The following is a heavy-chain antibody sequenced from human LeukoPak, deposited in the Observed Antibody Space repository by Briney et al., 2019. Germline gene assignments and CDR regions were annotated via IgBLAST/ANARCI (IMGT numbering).Heavy chain of an antibody. D-gene: IGHD3-10*01. V-gene: IGHV3-48*03. CDR1: GFTFSSYE. CDR2: ISSSGSTI. J-gene: IGHJ4*02. CDR3: ASSASGFGEYHRFDY. Sequence: PGGSLRLSCAASGFTFSSYEMNWVRQAPGKGLEWVSYISSSGSTIYYADSVKGRFTISRDNAKNSLYLQMNSLRAEDTAVYYCASSASGFGEYHRFDYWGQGTLVTVSS.